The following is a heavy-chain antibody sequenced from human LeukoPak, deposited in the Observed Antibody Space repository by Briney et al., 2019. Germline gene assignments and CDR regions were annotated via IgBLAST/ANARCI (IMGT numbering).Heavy chain of an antibody. CDR3: ARAGGTRDY. D-gene: IGHD3-16*01. J-gene: IGHJ4*02. V-gene: IGHV4-34*01. CDR1: GGSFSGYY. CDR2: VNHSGST. Sequence: SETLSLTCAVYGGSFSGYYWSWIRQPPGKGLEWIGEVNHSGSTNYNPSLKSRVTISVDTSKNQFSLKLSSVTAADTAVYYCARAGGTRDYWGQGTLVTVSS.